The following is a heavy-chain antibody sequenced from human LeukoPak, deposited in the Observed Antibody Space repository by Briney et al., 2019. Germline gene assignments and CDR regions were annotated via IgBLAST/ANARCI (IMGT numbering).Heavy chain of an antibody. Sequence: GGSLRLSCAASGFTFSSYAMSWVRQAPGKGLEWVSAISGSGGSTYYADSVKGRFTISRDNAKNSLYLQMNSLRAEDTAVYYCARDHLITILWDYWGQGTLVTVSS. CDR2: ISGSGGST. J-gene: IGHJ4*02. V-gene: IGHV3-23*01. CDR3: ARDHLITILWDY. D-gene: IGHD3-9*01. CDR1: GFTFSSYA.